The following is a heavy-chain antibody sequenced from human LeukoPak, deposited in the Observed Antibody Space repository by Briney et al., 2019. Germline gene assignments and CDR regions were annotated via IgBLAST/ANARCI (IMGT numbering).Heavy chain of an antibody. CDR1: GFTFSSYS. D-gene: IGHD1-26*01. Sequence: GGSLRLSCAASGFTFSSYSMNWVRQAPGKGLEWVSSISSSSSYIYYADSVKGRFTISRDNVKNSLYLQMNSLRAEDTAVYYCARDARALHDYGGQGTLVTVSS. CDR2: ISSSSSYI. CDR3: ARDARALHDY. V-gene: IGHV3-21*01. J-gene: IGHJ4*02.